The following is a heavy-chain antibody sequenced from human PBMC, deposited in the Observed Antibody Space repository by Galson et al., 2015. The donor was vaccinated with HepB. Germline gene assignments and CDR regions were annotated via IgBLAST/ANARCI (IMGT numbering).Heavy chain of an antibody. CDR3: ARLDGSLGSY. CDR1: GCSFTNYW. D-gene: IGHD1-26*01. Sequence: QSGAEVKKSGESLKISCEGSGCSFTNYWIGWVRHMPGKGLEWMGNIYPGDSNTTYSPSFQGQVTISADKSITTAHLQWSSLKASDTAMYYCARLDGSLGSYWGQGTLVTVSS. CDR2: IYPGDSNT. J-gene: IGHJ4*02. V-gene: IGHV5-51*01.